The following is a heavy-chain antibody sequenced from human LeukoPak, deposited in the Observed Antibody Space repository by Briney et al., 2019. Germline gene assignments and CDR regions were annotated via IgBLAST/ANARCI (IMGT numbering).Heavy chain of an antibody. CDR2: ISYDGSNK. CDR1: GFTFSSYA. Sequence: GGSLRLSCAASGFTFSSYAMHWVRQAPGKGLEWVAVISYDGSNKYYADSVKGRFTISRDNSKNTLYLQMNSLRAEDTAVYYCARSAFRDYYYGMDVWGQGTTVTVS. D-gene: IGHD3-10*01. V-gene: IGHV3-30-3*01. J-gene: IGHJ6*02. CDR3: ARSAFRDYYYGMDV.